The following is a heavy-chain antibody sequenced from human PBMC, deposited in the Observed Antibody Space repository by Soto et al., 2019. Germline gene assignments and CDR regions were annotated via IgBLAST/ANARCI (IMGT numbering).Heavy chain of an antibody. D-gene: IGHD5-12*01. V-gene: IGHV1-3*01. J-gene: IGHJ6*03. CDR3: ASRGYSGYDHYYYYYMDV. CDR1: GYTFTSYA. CDR2: INAGNGNT. Sequence: ASVKVSCKASGYTFTSYAMHWVRQAPGQRLEWKGWINAGNGNTKYSQKFKGRVTITRDTSASTAYMELSSLRSEDTAVYYCASRGYSGYDHYYYYYMDVWGKGTTVTVSS.